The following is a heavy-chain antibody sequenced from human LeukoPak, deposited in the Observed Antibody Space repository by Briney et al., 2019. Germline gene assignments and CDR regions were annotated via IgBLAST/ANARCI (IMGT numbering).Heavy chain of an antibody. CDR3: ARVRGEYYDSSGYWFDY. D-gene: IGHD3-22*01. V-gene: IGHV3-11*01. CDR2: ISSSGSTI. J-gene: IGHJ4*02. Sequence: GGSLRLSCAASGFSFSDAWMSWIRQAPGKGLEWVSYISSSGSTIYCADSVKGRFTISRDNAKNSLYLQMNSLRAEDTAVYYCARVRGEYYDSSGYWFDYWGQGTLVTVSS. CDR1: GFSFSDAW.